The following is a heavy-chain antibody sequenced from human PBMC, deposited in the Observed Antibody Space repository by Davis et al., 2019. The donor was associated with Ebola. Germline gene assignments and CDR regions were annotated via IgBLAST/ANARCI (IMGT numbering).Heavy chain of an antibody. CDR1: GFTFDDYA. V-gene: IGHV3-9*01. D-gene: IGHD3-3*01. Sequence: GGSLRLSCAASGFTFDDYAMHWVRQAPGKGLEWVSGISWNSGSIGYADSVKGRFTISRDNAKNSLYLQMNSLRAEDTALYYCAKDTGITIFGVVDYWGQGTLVTVSS. J-gene: IGHJ4*02. CDR3: AKDTGITIFGVVDY. CDR2: ISWNSGSI.